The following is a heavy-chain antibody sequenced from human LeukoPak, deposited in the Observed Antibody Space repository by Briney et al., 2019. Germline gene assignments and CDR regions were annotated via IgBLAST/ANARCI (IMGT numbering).Heavy chain of an antibody. Sequence: SETLSLTCSVSGASISSHYWSWIRQPPGKGLEWIGHIFYSGTTNYNPSLQSRVTISVDTSNNQFFLKLSSVTAADTAVYYCARDTPWGGPNLPDAFDIWGHGTMVTVSS. CDR1: GASISSHY. CDR2: IFYSGTT. V-gene: IGHV4-59*11. D-gene: IGHD2-15*01. CDR3: ARDTPWGGPNLPDAFDI. J-gene: IGHJ3*02.